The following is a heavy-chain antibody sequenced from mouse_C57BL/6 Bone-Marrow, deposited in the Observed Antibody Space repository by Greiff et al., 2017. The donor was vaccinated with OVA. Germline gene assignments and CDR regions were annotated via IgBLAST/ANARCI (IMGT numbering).Heavy chain of an antibody. J-gene: IGHJ3*01. Sequence: QVQLQQPGAELVMPGASVKLSCKASGYTFTSYWMHWVKQRPGQGLEWIGEIDPSDSYTNYNQKFKGKSTLNVDKSSSTAYMQLSSLTSEDSAVYYCARGGRAWFAYWGQGTLVTVSA. CDR2: IDPSDSYT. V-gene: IGHV1-69*01. CDR1: GYTFTSYW. CDR3: ARGGRAWFAY.